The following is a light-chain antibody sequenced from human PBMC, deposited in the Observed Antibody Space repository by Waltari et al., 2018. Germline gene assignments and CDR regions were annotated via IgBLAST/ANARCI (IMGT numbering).Light chain of an antibody. CDR2: GAS. Sequence: DIEMTQSPSSLSASVGDRVTMTCRASQNIRTYLNWYQQKPGKAPKVLIYGASNLQSGVPSRFSGSGSGTDFSLTISSLQPEDFATYYCQQSLKTPITFGQGTQLQSK. J-gene: IGKJ5*01. CDR1: QNIRTY. V-gene: IGKV1-39*01. CDR3: QQSLKTPIT.